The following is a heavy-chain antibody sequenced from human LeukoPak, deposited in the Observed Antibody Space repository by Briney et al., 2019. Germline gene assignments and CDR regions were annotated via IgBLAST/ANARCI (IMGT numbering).Heavy chain of an antibody. V-gene: IGHV3-30-3*01. D-gene: IGHD3-10*01. CDR2: ISYDGSNK. J-gene: IGHJ6*02. CDR3: ARDRSGSGTYGMDV. CDR1: GFTFSSYA. Sequence: PGRSLRLSCAASGFTFSSYAMHWVRQAPGKGLEWVAVISYDGSNKYYADSVKGRFTISRDNSKNTLYLQMNSLRAEDTAVYYCARDRSGSGTYGMDVWGQGTTVTVSS.